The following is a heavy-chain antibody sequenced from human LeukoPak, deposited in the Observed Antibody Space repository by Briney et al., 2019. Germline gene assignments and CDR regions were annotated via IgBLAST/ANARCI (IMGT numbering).Heavy chain of an antibody. Sequence: PGGSLRLSCAASGFTSSKYWMLWVRQAPGKGLESVSRINTDGTVTTYADSVKGRFTVSRDNADNTMFLQMNSVRDEDTGVYYCATKQWLAPPPDSWGQGTPVTVSS. V-gene: IGHV3-74*01. CDR1: GFTSSKYW. J-gene: IGHJ4*02. CDR2: INTDGTVT. CDR3: ATKQWLAPPPDS. D-gene: IGHD6-19*01.